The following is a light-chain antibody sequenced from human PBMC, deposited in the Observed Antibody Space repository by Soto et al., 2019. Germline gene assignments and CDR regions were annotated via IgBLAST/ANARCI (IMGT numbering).Light chain of an antibody. CDR3: QQYNNWPTT. J-gene: IGKJ2*01. Sequence: EIVMTQSPATLSVSPGERATLSCRASQSVGSNLAWYQQKPGQAPMLLIYGASTRATGIPARFSGSGSGTEFTLTISSLQSEDFAVYYCQQYNNWPTTFGQGTKLEIK. V-gene: IGKV3-15*01. CDR2: GAS. CDR1: QSVGSN.